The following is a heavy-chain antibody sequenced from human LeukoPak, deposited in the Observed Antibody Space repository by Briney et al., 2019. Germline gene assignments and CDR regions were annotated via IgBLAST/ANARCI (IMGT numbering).Heavy chain of an antibody. D-gene: IGHD5-18*01. V-gene: IGHV4-34*01. CDR2: INHSGST. CDR1: GGSFSGYY. Sequence: PSETLSLTCAVYGGSFSGYYWSWIRQPPGRGLEWIGEINHSGSTNYNPSLKSRVTISVDTPKNQFSLKLSSVTAADTAVYYCARGRRIQLWLGVEYFQHWGQGTLVTVSS. CDR3: ARGRRIQLWLGVEYFQH. J-gene: IGHJ1*01.